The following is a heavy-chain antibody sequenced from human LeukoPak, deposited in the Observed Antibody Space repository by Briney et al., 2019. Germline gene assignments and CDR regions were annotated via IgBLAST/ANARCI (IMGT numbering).Heavy chain of an antibody. Sequence: ALVMVSCKASGYTFTSYDINWVRQATGQGPEWMGWMNPNSGNTGYAQKFQGRVTMTRNTSISTAYMELSSLTSEDTAVYYCARRYKNVVVPGYYMDVWGKGTTVTVSS. CDR2: MNPNSGNT. CDR1: GYTFTSYD. D-gene: IGHD2/OR15-2a*01. CDR3: ARRYKNVVVPGYYMDV. J-gene: IGHJ6*03. V-gene: IGHV1-8*01.